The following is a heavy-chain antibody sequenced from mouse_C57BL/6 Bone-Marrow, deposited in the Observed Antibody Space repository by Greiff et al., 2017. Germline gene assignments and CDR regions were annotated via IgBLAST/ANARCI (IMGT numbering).Heavy chain of an antibody. CDR2: IDPSDSYT. J-gene: IGHJ4*01. CDR1: GYTFTSYW. CDR3: ARSSGSSPPYAMDY. D-gene: IGHD1-1*01. Sequence: VQLQQPGAELVMPGASVKLSCKASGYTFTSYWMHWVKQRPGQGLEWIGEIDPSDSYTNYNQKFKGKSTLTVDKSSSTAYMQLSSLTSEDSAVYYCARSSGSSPPYAMDYWGQGTSVTVSS. V-gene: IGHV1-69*01.